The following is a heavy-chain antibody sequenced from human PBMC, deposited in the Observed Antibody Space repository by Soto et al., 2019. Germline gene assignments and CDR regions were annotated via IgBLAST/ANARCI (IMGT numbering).Heavy chain of an antibody. CDR3: ARDPPTGTTLDWADS. D-gene: IGHD1-7*01. CDR1: GFSFSSDS. V-gene: IGHV3-21*01. CDR2: ISSSGSFK. J-gene: IGHJ4*02. Sequence: GGSLRLSCAASGFSFSSDSMGWVRQAPGKGLEWVSSISSSGSFKNYADSVKGRFTISRDNAKNSLYLQMSGLKDEDTAVYYCARDPPTGTTLDWADSWGQGALVTVSS.